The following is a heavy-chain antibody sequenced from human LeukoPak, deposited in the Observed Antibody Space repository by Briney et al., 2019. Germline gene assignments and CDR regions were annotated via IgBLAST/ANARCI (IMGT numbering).Heavy chain of an antibody. Sequence: GGSLRLSCAASGFTFNIYAMSWVRQAPGKGLEWVSVITGSGGNTFYADSVKGRFTISRDNSKNTLYLQMNSLRAEDTAVYYCAKGDTTWELPHDYWGQGTLVTVSS. CDR3: AKGDTTWELPHDY. CDR1: GFTFNIYA. D-gene: IGHD1-26*01. V-gene: IGHV3-23*01. J-gene: IGHJ4*02. CDR2: ITGSGGNT.